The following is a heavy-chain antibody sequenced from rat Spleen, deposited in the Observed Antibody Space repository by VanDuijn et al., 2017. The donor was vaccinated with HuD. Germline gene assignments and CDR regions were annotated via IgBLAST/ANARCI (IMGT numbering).Heavy chain of an antibody. J-gene: IGHJ2*01. Sequence: PKKGLEWVASISYEGSSTYYGDSVKGRFTISRDNAKSTLYLQMNSLRSEDTATYYCTRDGYDGTYYYYWGQGVMVTVSS. CDR2: ISYEGSST. D-gene: IGHD1-12*02. CDR3: TRDGYDGTYYYY. V-gene: IGHV5-22*01.